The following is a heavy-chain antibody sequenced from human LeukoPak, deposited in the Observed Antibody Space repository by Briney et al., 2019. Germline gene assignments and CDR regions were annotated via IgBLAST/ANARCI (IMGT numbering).Heavy chain of an antibody. J-gene: IGHJ4*02. CDR1: GISFTNSH. D-gene: IGHD3-22*01. CDR2: IQNDGNYE. CDR3: AREGGSSGYAGYFDY. V-gene: IGHV3-30*03. Sequence: GGSLRLSCAVSGISFTNSHMHWVRQAPGKGLEWLAVIQNDGNYESYANSVKGRFTISRDNSENTVYLQMNTLRAEDTAVYYCAREGGSSGYAGYFDYWGQGTLVTVSS.